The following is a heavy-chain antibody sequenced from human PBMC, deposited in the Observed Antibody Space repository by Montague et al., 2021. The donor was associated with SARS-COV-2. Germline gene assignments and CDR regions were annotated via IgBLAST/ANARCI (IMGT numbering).Heavy chain of an antibody. CDR2: IYYSGST. CDR1: GGSLSSDY. D-gene: IGHD4-23*01. CDR3: ARRGDYGGPRFDY. J-gene: IGHJ4*02. Sequence: SETLSLTCTVSGGSLSSDYWGWIRQPPGKGLEWIGSIYYSGSTHYNPSLKSRVTISVDTSKNQFSLKLSSVTAADTAVYYCARRGDYGGPRFDYWGQGTLVSVSS. V-gene: IGHV4-39*01.